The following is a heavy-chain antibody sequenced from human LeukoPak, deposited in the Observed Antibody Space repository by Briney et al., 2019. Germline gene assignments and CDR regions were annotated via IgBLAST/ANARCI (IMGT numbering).Heavy chain of an antibody. V-gene: IGHV3-21*01. J-gene: IGHJ4*02. CDR2: ISSSSDYI. CDR1: GFTFSSYN. D-gene: IGHD6-19*01. CDR3: ARVGSSGWYVDY. Sequence: GGSLRLSCAASGFTFSSYNMYWVRQAPGKGLEWVSSISSSSDYIYYADSVRGRFSISRDNAKNTLYLQMNSLRAEDTAVYYCARVGSSGWYVDYWGQGTLVTVSS.